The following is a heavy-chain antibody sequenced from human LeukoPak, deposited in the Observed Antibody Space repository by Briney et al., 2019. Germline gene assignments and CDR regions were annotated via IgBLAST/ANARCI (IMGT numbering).Heavy chain of an antibody. CDR3: ARDLEYSSSADAFDI. CDR1: GYTFTSYG. V-gene: IGHV1-18*01. J-gene: IGHJ3*02. CDR2: ISAYNGNT. D-gene: IGHD6-6*01. Sequence: ASVKVSCKASGYTFTSYGISWVRQAPGQGLEWMGWISAYNGNTNYAQKLQGRVTMTTDTSTSTAYMELRSQRSDDTAVYYCARDLEYSSSADAFDIWGQGTMVTVSS.